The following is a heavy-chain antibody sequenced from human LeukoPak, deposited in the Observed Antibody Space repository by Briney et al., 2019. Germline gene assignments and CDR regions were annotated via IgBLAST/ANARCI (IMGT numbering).Heavy chain of an antibody. CDR1: GYTFTGCF. V-gene: IGHV1-2*02. J-gene: IGHJ3*02. Sequence: ASVKVSCKTSGYTFTGCFMHWVRQAPGQGLEWMGWINPSSGGTNYAQKFQGRGTMTRDTSLNTAYMELSRLRSDDTAVYYCARSGSYSAADGFDIWGQGTMVTVSS. CDR3: ARSGSYSAADGFDI. CDR2: INPSSGGT. D-gene: IGHD1-26*01.